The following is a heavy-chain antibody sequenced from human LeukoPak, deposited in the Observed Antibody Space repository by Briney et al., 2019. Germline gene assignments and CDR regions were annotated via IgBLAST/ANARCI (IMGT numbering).Heavy chain of an antibody. D-gene: IGHD3-22*01. CDR3: AKGQSSSGLRNYFDY. Sequence: HPGGSLRLSCAAPGFTFSSYAMSWVRQAPGKGLEWVSGISASGGTTYYADSVKGRFTISRDNSKNTLYLQMNSLRAEDTAVYYCAKGQSSSGLRNYFDYWGQGTLVTVSS. J-gene: IGHJ4*02. CDR2: ISASGGTT. CDR1: GFTFSSYA. V-gene: IGHV3-23*01.